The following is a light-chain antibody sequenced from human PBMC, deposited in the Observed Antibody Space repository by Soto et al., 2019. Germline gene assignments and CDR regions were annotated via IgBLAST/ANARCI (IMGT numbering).Light chain of an antibody. J-gene: IGKJ1*01. CDR2: WAS. CDR3: QQYYSTLWT. Sequence: DIVMTQSPDSLAVSLGERATINCKSSQSVLYSSNNKNYLAWYQQKPGQPPKLLIYWASTRESGVPDRFSGSGSGTDFTFTISSLQGEDVAVYCCQQYYSTLWTFGQGTKVDIK. V-gene: IGKV4-1*01. CDR1: QSVLYSSNNKNY.